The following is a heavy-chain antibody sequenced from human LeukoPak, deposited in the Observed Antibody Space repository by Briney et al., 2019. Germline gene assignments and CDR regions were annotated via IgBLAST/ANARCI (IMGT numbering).Heavy chain of an antibody. CDR2: INPSGGST. CDR1: GYTFTSYY. CDR3: ARDERGSYLGDAFDI. J-gene: IGHJ3*02. D-gene: IGHD1-26*01. V-gene: IGHV1-46*01. Sequence: ASVTVSCKASGYTFTSYYMHWVRQAPGQGLEWMGIINPSGGSTSYAQKFQGRVTMTRDTSTSTVYMELSSLRSEDTAVYYCARDERGSYLGDAFDIWGQGTMVTVSS.